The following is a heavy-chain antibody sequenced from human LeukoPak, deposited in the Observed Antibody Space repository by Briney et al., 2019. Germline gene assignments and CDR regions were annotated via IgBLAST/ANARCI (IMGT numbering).Heavy chain of an antibody. D-gene: IGHD3-3*01. Sequence: GGSLRLSCAASGFTFSSYWMHWVRQAPGKGLVWVSRISPDGSTTGHADSVRGRFTTSRDNAKNTLFLQMNSLRAEDTAVYYCTRDFDFSSAIWGQGTLVTVSS. V-gene: IGHV3-74*01. CDR3: TRDFDFSSAI. J-gene: IGHJ4*02. CDR2: ISPDGSTT. CDR1: GFTFSSYW.